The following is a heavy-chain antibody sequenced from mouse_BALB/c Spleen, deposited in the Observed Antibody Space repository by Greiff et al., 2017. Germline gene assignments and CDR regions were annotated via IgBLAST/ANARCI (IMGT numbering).Heavy chain of an antibody. Sequence: EVQGVESGGGLVKPGGSLKLSCAASGFTFSDYYMYWVRQTPEKRLEWVATISDGGSYTYYPDSVKGRFTISRDNAKNNLYLQMSSLKSEDTAMYYCARAGLDLDYWGQGTTLTVSS. CDR1: GFTFSDYY. V-gene: IGHV5-4*02. CDR3: ARAGLDLDY. J-gene: IGHJ2*01. D-gene: IGHD2-10*02. CDR2: ISDGGSYT.